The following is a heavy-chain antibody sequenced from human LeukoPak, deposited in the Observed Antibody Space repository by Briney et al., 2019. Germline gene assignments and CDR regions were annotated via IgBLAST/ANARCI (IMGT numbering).Heavy chain of an antibody. J-gene: IGHJ5*02. CDR2: IYTSGST. Sequence: SETLSLTCTVSGGSISSYYWSWIRQPAGKGLEWIGRIYTSGSTNYNPSLKSRVTMSVDTSKTQFSLKLSSVAAAATAVYYCARAAYSGYDGVTWFDPWGQGTLVTVSS. CDR3: ARAAYSGYDGVTWFDP. CDR1: GGSISSYY. V-gene: IGHV4-4*07. D-gene: IGHD5-12*01.